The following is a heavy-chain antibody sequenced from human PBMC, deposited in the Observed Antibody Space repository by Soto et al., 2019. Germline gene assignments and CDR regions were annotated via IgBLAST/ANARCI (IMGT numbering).Heavy chain of an antibody. V-gene: IGHV4-30-4*01. J-gene: IGHJ4*02. Sequence: KPSETLSLTCNVSGVPINTGDYYWNWIRQPPGKGLEWIGYVLSRAATNYSPSLQSRAAISMDTSKNQFSLSLTSVTAADTAVYYCARGREFDSCGQGT. CDR3: ARGREFDS. CDR1: GVPINTGDYY. CDR2: VLSRAAT.